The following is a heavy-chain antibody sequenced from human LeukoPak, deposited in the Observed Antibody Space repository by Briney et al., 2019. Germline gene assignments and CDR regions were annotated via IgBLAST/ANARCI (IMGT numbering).Heavy chain of an antibody. D-gene: IGHD3-22*01. CDR1: GFTFSSYA. Sequence: GGSLRLSCAASGFTFSSYATSWVRQAPGKGLEWVSAISGSGGSTYYADSVKGRFTISRDNSKNTLYLQMNSLRAEDTAVYYCAKDNSSGYLDLTDYWGQGTLVTVSS. J-gene: IGHJ4*02. V-gene: IGHV3-23*01. CDR3: AKDNSSGYLDLTDY. CDR2: ISGSGGST.